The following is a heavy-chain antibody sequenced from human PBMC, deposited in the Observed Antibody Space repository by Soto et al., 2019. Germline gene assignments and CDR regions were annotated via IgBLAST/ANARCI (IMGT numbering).Heavy chain of an antibody. CDR3: VRHYDFWSGSPRNPIDP. V-gene: IGHV4-59*01. Sequence: SETLSLTCTVSGGSISSYYWSWIGQPPGKGLEWIGYIYYSGSTNYNPSLKSRVTISVDTSKNQFSLKLSSVTAADTAVYYCVRHYDFWSGSPRNPIDPWGQGILVTVAS. CDR1: GGSISSYY. D-gene: IGHD3-3*01. CDR2: IYYSGST. J-gene: IGHJ5*02.